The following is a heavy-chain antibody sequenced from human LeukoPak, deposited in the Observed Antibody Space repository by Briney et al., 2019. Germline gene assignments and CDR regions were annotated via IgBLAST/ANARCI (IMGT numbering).Heavy chain of an antibody. CDR2: IYYSGST. D-gene: IGHD3-10*01. V-gene: IGHV4-59*01. J-gene: IGHJ3*02. Sequence: PSETLSLTCTVSGGSISSYYWSWIRQPPGKGLEWIGYIYYSGSTNYNPSLKSRVTISVDTSKNQFSLKLSSVTAADTAVYYCARDRITMVRGTAFDIWGRGTMVTVSS. CDR1: GGSISSYY. CDR3: ARDRITMVRGTAFDI.